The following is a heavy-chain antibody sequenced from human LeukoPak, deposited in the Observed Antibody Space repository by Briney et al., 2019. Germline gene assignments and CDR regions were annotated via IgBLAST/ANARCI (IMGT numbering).Heavy chain of an antibody. CDR2: IHHSGST. D-gene: IGHD3-9*01. CDR1: GGSISSINY. V-gene: IGHV4-4*02. Sequence: SETLSLTCAVSGGSISSINYWSWVRQPPGKGLEWIGEIHHSGSTNYNPSLKSRVTISIDMSKKQFSLKLSSVTAADTAVYHCARTYYDPLTGYYSGGGPFDSWGQGTLVTVSS. J-gene: IGHJ4*02. CDR3: ARTYYDPLTGYYSGGGPFDS.